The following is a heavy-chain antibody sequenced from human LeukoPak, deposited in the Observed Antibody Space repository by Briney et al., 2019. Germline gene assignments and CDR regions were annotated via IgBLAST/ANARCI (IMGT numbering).Heavy chain of an antibody. V-gene: IGHV1-2*02. J-gene: IGHJ5*02. CDR3: ARDPGRIAVANNWFDP. CDR2: INPKRGDT. D-gene: IGHD6-19*01. Sequence: ASVKVSCKASGYTFTNYGISWVRQAPGQGLECMGWINPKRGDTNYAQKFQGRVTMTRDTSMNTVYMDLSRLRSDDTAVYYCARDPGRIAVANNWFDPWGQGTLVTASS. CDR1: GYTFTNYG.